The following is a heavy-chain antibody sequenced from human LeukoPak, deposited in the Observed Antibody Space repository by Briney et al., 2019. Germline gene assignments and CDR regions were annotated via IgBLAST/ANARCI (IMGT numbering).Heavy chain of an antibody. J-gene: IGHJ4*02. Sequence: ASVKVSCKASGYIFTSYHFNWVRQATGQGLEWMGWMSPNSGDTGFAQKFQGRVTMTRNTSITTAYMELSSLRSDDTAIYYCARGVAAGYDYWGQGTLVTVSS. D-gene: IGHD6-13*01. V-gene: IGHV1-8*01. CDR1: GYIFTSYH. CDR2: MSPNSGDT. CDR3: ARGVAAGYDY.